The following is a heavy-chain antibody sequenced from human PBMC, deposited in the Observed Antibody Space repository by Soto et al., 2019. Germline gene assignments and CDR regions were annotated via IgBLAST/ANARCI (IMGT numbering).Heavy chain of an antibody. J-gene: IGHJ6*02. V-gene: IGHV3-74*01. CDR2: INSDGSHT. CDR3: AGGMAGLDV. Sequence: EVQLVESGGGLVQPGGSLRLSCAASGLSFNIYWMHSVRQVPGKGLVWLARINSDGSHTIYVDSVKGRFTISRDNAKNTVFLQMDSLRDEDTGVYYCAGGMAGLDVWGQRTTVTVSS. CDR1: GLSFNIYW.